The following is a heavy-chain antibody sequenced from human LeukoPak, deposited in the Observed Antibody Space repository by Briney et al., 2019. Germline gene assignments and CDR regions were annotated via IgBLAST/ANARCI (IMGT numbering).Heavy chain of an antibody. CDR2: IIPIFGTA. D-gene: IGHD6-6*01. V-gene: IGHV1-69*05. Sequence: ASVKVSCKASGGTFSSYAISWVRQAPGQGLEWMGGIIPIFGTASYAQKFQGRVTITTDESTSTAYMELSSLRSEDTAVYYCARMKYSSSSRNNWFDPWGQGTLVTVSS. J-gene: IGHJ5*02. CDR3: ARMKYSSSSRNNWFDP. CDR1: GGTFSSYA.